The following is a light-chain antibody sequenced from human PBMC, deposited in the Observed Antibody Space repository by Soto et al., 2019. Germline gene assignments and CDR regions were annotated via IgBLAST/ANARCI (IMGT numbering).Light chain of an antibody. CDR3: QQYYRQAP. CDR2: MAS. CDR1: QSITNW. V-gene: IGKV1-5*03. J-gene: IGKJ1*01. Sequence: DIQMTQSPSTLSASVGDRVTITCRASQSITNWLAWYQQKPGKAPTPLFFMASSLESGVPARFSGSGGGTDFLLTINSLQPDDFATYYCQQYYRQAPFGQGTKVEIK.